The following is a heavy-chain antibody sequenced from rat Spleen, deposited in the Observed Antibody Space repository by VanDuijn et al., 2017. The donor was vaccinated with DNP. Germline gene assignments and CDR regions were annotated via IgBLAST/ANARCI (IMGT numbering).Heavy chain of an antibody. D-gene: IGHD4-3*01. Sequence: QVQMKETGPGLVQTTQTLSVTCTVSGFSLTSYGVHWVRQAPGKGLEWMGIIWGDGSTNDNSALKSRLSISRDTSKSQVFLTMNSLRTDDTAGYYGAEIGVSHYWGQGVMVTVSS. CDR3: AEIGVSHY. J-gene: IGHJ2*01. V-gene: IGHV2-77*01. CDR2: IWGDGST. CDR1: GFSLTSYG.